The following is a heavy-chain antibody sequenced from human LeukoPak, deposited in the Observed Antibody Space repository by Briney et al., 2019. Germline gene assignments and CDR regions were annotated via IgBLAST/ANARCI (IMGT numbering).Heavy chain of an antibody. D-gene: IGHD3-10*01. J-gene: IGHJ6*03. V-gene: IGHV4-59*01. CDR1: GGSISSYY. CDR3: ARNAWFGELTPRSNYYYYYMDV. CDR2: IYYSGST. Sequence: PSETLSLTCTVSGGSISSYYWSWIRQPPGKGLEWIGYIYYSGSTNYNPSLKSRVTISVDTSKNQFSLKLSSVTAADTAVYYCARNAWFGELTPRSNYYYYYMDVWGKGTTVTVSS.